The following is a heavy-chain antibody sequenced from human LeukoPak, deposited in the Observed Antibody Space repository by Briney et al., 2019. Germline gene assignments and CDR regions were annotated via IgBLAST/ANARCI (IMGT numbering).Heavy chain of an antibody. CDR1: GFTFSSYG. CDR2: ISYDGSNK. D-gene: IGHD4-17*01. CDR3: AKVGGNDYGWSHYMDV. Sequence: GSLRLSCAASGFTFSSYGMHWVRQAPGKGLEWVAVISYDGSNKYYADSVKGRFAISRDNSKNTLYLQMNSLRAEDTAVYYCAKVGGNDYGWSHYMDVWGKGTTVTISS. J-gene: IGHJ6*03. V-gene: IGHV3-30*18.